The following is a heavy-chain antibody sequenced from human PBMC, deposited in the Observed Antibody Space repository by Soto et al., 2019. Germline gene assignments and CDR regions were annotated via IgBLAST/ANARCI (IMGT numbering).Heavy chain of an antibody. V-gene: IGHV3-21*01. CDR2: ISSSIAYI. CDR3: ARCGRETTRHLDS. CDR1: GFTFSTYS. Sequence: EVQLVESGGDLVKPGGSLRLSCADSGFTFSTYSMIWVRQAPGKGLEWVSAISSSIAYIFYADSVKGRFTISRDNAKNSLYLQMNSLSGEDAAVYYCARCGRETTRHLDSWGQGTLVTVSS. D-gene: IGHD1-26*01. J-gene: IGHJ4*02.